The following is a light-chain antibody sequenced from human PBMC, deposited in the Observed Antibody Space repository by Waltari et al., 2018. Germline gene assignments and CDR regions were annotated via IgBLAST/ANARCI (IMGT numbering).Light chain of an antibody. CDR1: KLGNKY. J-gene: IGLJ2*01. Sequence: SYEVTQPPSVSVSPGQTATIPCSGDKLGNKYTCWYQQKAGQSPVLVIYEDDKRPSGIPERFSGSNSGNTATLTISGTQAMDEADYYCQAWDSRSYVVFGGGTKLTVL. CDR3: QAWDSRSYVV. V-gene: IGLV3-1*01. CDR2: EDD.